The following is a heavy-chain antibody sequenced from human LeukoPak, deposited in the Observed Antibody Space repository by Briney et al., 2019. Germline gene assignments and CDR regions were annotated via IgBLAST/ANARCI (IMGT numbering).Heavy chain of an antibody. CDR1: GYTLTEVS. J-gene: IGHJ3*02. CDR2: FDPEDGET. V-gene: IGHV1-24*01. D-gene: IGHD3-22*01. CDR3: ARGGYYDNDALDI. Sequence: ASVKVSCKVSGYTLTEVSMHWVRQAPGKGLEWMGGFDPEDGETFYAQKFQGRVTMTEDTSTDTAYMELSSLRSGDMAVYYCARGGYYDNDALDIWGQGTMVTVSS.